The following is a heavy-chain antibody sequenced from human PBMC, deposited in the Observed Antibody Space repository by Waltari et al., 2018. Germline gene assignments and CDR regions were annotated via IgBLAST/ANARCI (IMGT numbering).Heavy chain of an antibody. Sequence: EVQLVESGGGLIQPGGSLSLSCTASAFTARSDYMTWVRQAPGKGLEWVSIIYSGGSTYYADSVKGRFTIYRDNSKNTLYLQMKSLRVEDTAVYYCARGLSTGEYWGQGTLVTVSS. CDR3: ARGLSTGEY. J-gene: IGHJ4*02. CDR1: AFTARSDY. V-gene: IGHV3-53*01. CDR2: IYSGGST.